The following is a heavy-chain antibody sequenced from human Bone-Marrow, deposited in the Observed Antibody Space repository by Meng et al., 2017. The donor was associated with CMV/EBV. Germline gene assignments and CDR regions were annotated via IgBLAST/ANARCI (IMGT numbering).Heavy chain of an antibody. D-gene: IGHD3-3*01. CDR3: ARELGGGFWSGYFDY. V-gene: IGHV3-15*01. CDR2: IKSKTDGGTT. J-gene: IGHJ4*02. CDR1: GFTFSNAW. Sequence: GESLKISCAASGFTFSNAWMSWVRQAPGKGLEWVGRIKSKTDGGTTDYAAPVKGRFTLSRDNAKNSLHLQMNSLRAEDTAVYYCARELGGGFWSGYFDYWGQGTLVTVSS.